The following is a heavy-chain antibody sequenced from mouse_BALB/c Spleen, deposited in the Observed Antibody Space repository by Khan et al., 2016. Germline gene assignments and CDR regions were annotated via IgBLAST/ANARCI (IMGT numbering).Heavy chain of an antibody. CDR3: ARVWGDY. CDR2: IWGDGST. D-gene: IGHD1-1*02. J-gene: IGHJ4*01. V-gene: IGHV2-6-7*01. Sequence: QVQLKESGPGLVAPSQSLSITCTVSGFSLTGYGVNRVRQPPGKGLEWLGMIWGDGSTDYNSALKSRLSISKDNSKSQVFLKMNSLETDDTARYYCARVWGDYWGQGTSVTVSS. CDR1: GFSLTGYG.